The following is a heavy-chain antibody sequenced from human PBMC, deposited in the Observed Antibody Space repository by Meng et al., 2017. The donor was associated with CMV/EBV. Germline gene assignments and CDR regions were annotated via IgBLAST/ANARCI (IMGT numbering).Heavy chain of an antibody. CDR1: GGSISSYY. V-gene: IGHV4-59*01. Sequence: SETLSLTCTVSGGSISSYYWSWIRQPPGKGLEWIGYIYYSGSTNYNPSLKSRVTISVDTSKNQFSLKLSSVTAADTAVYYCARGLGYDFWSGYYLGMDYFDYWGQGTLVTVSS. CDR2: IYYSGST. D-gene: IGHD3-3*01. CDR3: ARGLGYDFWSGYYLGMDYFDY. J-gene: IGHJ4*02.